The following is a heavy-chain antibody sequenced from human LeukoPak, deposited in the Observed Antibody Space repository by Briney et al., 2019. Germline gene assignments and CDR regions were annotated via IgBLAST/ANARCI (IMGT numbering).Heavy chain of an antibody. Sequence: SETLFLTCTVYDNYAYSTGFSWGWIRQPPGKGLEWIGSFSHGGSTFYNPSLKSRVTISGDTSEKQFSLRLSSVTAADTAVYYCTTDRDLRWFYFWGRGTLVAVSS. D-gene: IGHD2-21*01. CDR3: TTDRDLRWFYF. CDR1: DNYAYSTGFS. CDR2: FSHGGST. J-gene: IGHJ4*02. V-gene: IGHV4-38-2*02.